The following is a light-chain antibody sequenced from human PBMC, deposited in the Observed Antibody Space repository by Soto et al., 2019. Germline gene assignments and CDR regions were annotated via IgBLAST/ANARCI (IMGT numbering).Light chain of an antibody. CDR2: EVN. V-gene: IGLV2-8*01. CDR1: SSDVGASDY. Sequence: QSALTQPPSASGSPGQSVAISCTGTSSDVGASDYVSWYQQHSGKAPKLLIYEVNKRPSGVPDRFSGSKSGNTASLTVSALQDDDAADYYCFSHSGSSNVLGTGTKLTVL. CDR3: FSHSGSSNV. J-gene: IGLJ1*01.